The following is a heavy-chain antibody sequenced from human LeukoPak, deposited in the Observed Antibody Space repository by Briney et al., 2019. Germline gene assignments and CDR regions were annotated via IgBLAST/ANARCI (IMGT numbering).Heavy chain of an antibody. CDR3: AKDPYYYDSSGYYDY. D-gene: IGHD3-22*01. CDR1: GFTFSSYG. Sequence: GRSLRLSCAASGFTFSSYGMHWVRQAPGKGLEWVAVISYDGSNKYYADSVKGRFTISRDNSKNTLYLQMNSLRDEDTAVYYCAKDPYYYDSSGYYDYWGQGTLVTVSS. J-gene: IGHJ4*02. V-gene: IGHV3-30*18. CDR2: ISYDGSNK.